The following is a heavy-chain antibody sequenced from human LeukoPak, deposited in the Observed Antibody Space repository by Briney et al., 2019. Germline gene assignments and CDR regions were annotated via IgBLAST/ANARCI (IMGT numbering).Heavy chain of an antibody. CDR3: AREWDGAFDY. CDR2: IKQDGSER. J-gene: IGHJ4*02. D-gene: IGHD1-26*01. Sequence: GGSLRLSCAASGFTFTSYWMTWVRQAPGQGLEWVANIKQDGSERYYVDSVKGRFTISRDNAKNSLDLQMNSLTAEDTALYYCAREWDGAFDYWGQGTLVTVSS. CDR1: GFTFTSYW. V-gene: IGHV3-7*01.